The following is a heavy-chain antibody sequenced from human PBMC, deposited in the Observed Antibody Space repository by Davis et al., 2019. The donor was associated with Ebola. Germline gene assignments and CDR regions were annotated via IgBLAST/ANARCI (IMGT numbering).Heavy chain of an antibody. V-gene: IGHV3-30*18. J-gene: IGHJ2*01. CDR2: ISYDAGKK. Sequence: GESLKISYAASGFTFSTHGMHWVRQAPGKGLEWVALISYDAGKKDYADLVKGRFTISRDNSKNTLYLQMNSPRAEDTAVYYCAKDQWEDDYWYFDHWGRGTLVTVSS. D-gene: IGHD1-26*01. CDR3: AKDQWEDDYWYFDH. CDR1: GFTFSTHG.